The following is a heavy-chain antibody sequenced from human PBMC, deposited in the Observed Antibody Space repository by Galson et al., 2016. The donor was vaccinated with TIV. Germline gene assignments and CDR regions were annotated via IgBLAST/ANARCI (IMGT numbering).Heavy chain of an antibody. CDR2: MSAYSGAS. D-gene: IGHD6-6*01. Sequence: SVKVSCKASGYTFSNFAITWVRQAPGQGLEWMGYMSAYSGASNDAQEFQGRVTITTDTSTSTAYMELRNLRFDDTAVYYCARYSSTSSRRFDYWGQGTLVTVSA. V-gene: IGHV1-18*01. CDR1: GYTFSNFA. J-gene: IGHJ4*02. CDR3: ARYSSTSSRRFDY.